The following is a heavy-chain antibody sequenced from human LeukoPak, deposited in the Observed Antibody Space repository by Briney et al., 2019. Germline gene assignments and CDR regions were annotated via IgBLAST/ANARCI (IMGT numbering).Heavy chain of an antibody. Sequence: GSLRLSCAASGFTFDDYYMSWIRQAPGKGLEWLSYINIGGTNTHYADSVKGRFTISRDNAKKSLYLEMNNLRAEDTAVYYCATDGAGFDTWGQGVLVTVSS. CDR1: GFTFDDYY. CDR3: ATDGAGFDT. CDR2: INIGGTNT. V-gene: IGHV3-11*01. J-gene: IGHJ5*02.